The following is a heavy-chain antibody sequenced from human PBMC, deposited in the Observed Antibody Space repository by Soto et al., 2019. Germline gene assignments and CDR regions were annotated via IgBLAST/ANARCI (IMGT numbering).Heavy chain of an antibody. CDR1: GGSISSGGYY. J-gene: IGHJ4*02. D-gene: IGHD2-2*01. V-gene: IGHV4-31*03. CDR3: ARTGVVDCSIDY. CDR2: IYYSGST. Sequence: QVQLQESGPGLVKPSQTLSLTCTVSGGSISSGGYYWSWIRQHPGKGLEWIGYIYYSGSTYYNPSLKSRVTMSVDTSKNQFSLKLSSVTAADTAVYYCARTGVVDCSIDYWGQGTLVTVSS.